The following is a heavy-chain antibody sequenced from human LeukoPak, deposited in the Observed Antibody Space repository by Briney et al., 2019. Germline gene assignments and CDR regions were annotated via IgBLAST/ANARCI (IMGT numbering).Heavy chain of an antibody. CDR2: ISSSSSYI. J-gene: IGHJ4*02. D-gene: IGHD3-22*01. V-gene: IGHV3-21*01. Sequence: GGSLRLSCAASGFTFSSYSMNWVRQAPGKGLEWVSSISSSSSYIYYADSVKGRFTISGDNAKNSLYLQMNSLRAEDTAVYYCARDREGHYYDSSGPNWGQGTLVTVSS. CDR1: GFTFSSYS. CDR3: ARDREGHYYDSSGPN.